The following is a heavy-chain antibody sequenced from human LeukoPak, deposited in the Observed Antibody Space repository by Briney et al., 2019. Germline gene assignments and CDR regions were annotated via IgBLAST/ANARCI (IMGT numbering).Heavy chain of an antibody. CDR1: GDSVSSNNAA. Sequence: SQTLSLTCAISGDSVSSNNAAWVWIRQSPSRGLEWLGRTYYRSKWYHDYAVSVKSRISFNPDTSKNQFFLQLNSVTPQDTAVYYCARDVNGAFTRSWFDPWGQGTRVTVS. CDR2: TYYRSKWYH. CDR3: ARDVNGAFTRSWFDP. J-gene: IGHJ5*02. V-gene: IGHV6-1*01. D-gene: IGHD4-17*01.